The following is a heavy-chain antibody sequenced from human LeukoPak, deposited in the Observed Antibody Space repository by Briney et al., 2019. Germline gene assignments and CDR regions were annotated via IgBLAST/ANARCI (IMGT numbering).Heavy chain of an antibody. V-gene: IGHV1-2*02. CDR2: INPNSGGT. D-gene: IGHD3-10*01. CDR3: ARVLGSGSYYKLPLGY. J-gene: IGHJ4*02. CDR1: GYTFTGYY. Sequence: GASVKVSCKASGYTFTGYYMHWVRQAPGQGLEWMGWINPNSGGTNYAQKFQGRVTMTRDTSISTAYMELSRLRSDDTAVYYCARVLGSGSYYKLPLGYWGQGTLVTVPS.